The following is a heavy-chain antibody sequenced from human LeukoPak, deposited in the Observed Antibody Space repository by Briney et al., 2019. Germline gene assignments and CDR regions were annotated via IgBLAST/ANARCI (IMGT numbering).Heavy chain of an antibody. V-gene: IGHV1-2*06. CDR2: INPNSGGT. D-gene: IGHD6-25*01. Sequence: EASVKVSCTASGYTFTVYYMHWVRQAPGQGLEWMGRINPNSGGTNYAQKFQGRVTMTRDTSISTAYMELSRLRSDDTAVYYCARAIAAEPGMDVWGQGTTVTVSS. CDR3: ARAIAAEPGMDV. CDR1: GYTFTVYY. J-gene: IGHJ6*02.